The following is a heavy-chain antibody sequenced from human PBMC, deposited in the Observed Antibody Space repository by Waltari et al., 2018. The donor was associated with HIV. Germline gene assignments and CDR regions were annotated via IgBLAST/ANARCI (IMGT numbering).Heavy chain of an antibody. CDR1: GFTLSTYS. D-gene: IGHD2-21*02. V-gene: IGHV3-48*01. Sequence: EVQLVASGGGLVQPGGSLSLSCAASGFTLSTYSVNRVRTAPGKGLEWVSYISSSSSTIYYADSVKGRFTISRDNAKNSLYLQMNSLRAEDTAVYYCARDARGDPGAFDIWGQGTMVTVSS. CDR2: ISSSSSTI. J-gene: IGHJ3*02. CDR3: ARDARGDPGAFDI.